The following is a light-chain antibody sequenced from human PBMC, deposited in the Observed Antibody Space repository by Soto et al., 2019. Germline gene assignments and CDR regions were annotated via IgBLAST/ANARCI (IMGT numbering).Light chain of an antibody. CDR3: QQHGSGPWT. CDR2: GAS. CDR1: QSVSSTY. J-gene: IGKJ1*01. Sequence: EIVLTQSPGTLSLSPGERATLSCRASQSVSSTYLGWYQQKPGQAPRLLIYGASSRATGIPDRFSGSGSGTDFTLTIARLEPEDFAVYYCQQHGSGPWTFGQGTKVEIK. V-gene: IGKV3-20*01.